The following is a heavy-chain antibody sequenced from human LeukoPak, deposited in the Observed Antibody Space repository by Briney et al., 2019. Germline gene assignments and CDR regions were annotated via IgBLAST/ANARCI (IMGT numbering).Heavy chain of an antibody. V-gene: IGHV1-69*04. D-gene: IGHD1-26*01. CDR1: GGTFSSYA. CDR3: ARDTSGSYSAY. CDR2: IIPILGIA. J-gene: IGHJ4*02. Sequence: SVKVSCKASGGTFSSYATSWVRQAPGQGLEWMGRIIPILGIANYAQKFQGRVTITADKSTSTAYMELSSLRSEDTAVYYCARDTSGSYSAYWGQGTLVTVSS.